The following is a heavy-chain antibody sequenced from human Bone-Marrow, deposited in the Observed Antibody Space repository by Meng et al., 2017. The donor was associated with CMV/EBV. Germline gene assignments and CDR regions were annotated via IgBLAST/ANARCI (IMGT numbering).Heavy chain of an antibody. CDR1: GFTFSSYA. CDR2: ISYDGSNK. J-gene: IGHJ4*02. Sequence: GESLKICCAASGFTFSSYAMHWVRQAPGKGLEWVAVISYDGSNKYYADSVKGRFTISRDNSKNTLYLQMNSLRAEDTAVYYCARQMVVVVPAAIQALDYWGQGTLVTVSS. CDR3: ARQMVVVVPAAIQALDY. D-gene: IGHD2-2*02. V-gene: IGHV3-30-3*01.